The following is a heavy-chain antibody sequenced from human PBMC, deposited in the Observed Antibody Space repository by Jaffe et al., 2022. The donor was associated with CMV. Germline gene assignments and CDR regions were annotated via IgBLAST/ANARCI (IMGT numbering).Heavy chain of an antibody. CDR3: ARHYGERLYEGDAFDI. J-gene: IGHJ3*02. CDR2: IYYSGST. CDR1: GGSISSYY. Sequence: QVQLQESGPGLVKPSETLSLTCTVSGGSISSYYWSWIRQPPGKGLEWIGYIYYSGSTNYNPSLKSRVTISVDTSKNQFSLKLSSVTAADTAVYYCARHYGERLYEGDAFDIWGQGTMVTVSS. D-gene: IGHD3-16*01. V-gene: IGHV4-59*08.